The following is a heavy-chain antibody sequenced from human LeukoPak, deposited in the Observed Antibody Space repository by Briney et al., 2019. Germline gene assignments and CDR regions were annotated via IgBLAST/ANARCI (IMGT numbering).Heavy chain of an antibody. CDR2: IYYSGST. Sequence: SETLSLTCTVSGGSISSSSYYWGWIRQPPGKGLEWIGSIYYSGSTYYNPSLKSRVTISVDTSKNQFSLKLSSVTAADTAVYYCAGGHDSSGAFDIWGQGTMVTVSS. CDR3: AGGHDSSGAFDI. D-gene: IGHD6-6*01. CDR1: GGSISSSSYY. J-gene: IGHJ3*02. V-gene: IGHV4-39*07.